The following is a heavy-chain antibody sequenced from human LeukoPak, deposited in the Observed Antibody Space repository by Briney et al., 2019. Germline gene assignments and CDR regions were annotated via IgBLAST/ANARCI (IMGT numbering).Heavy chain of an antibody. Sequence: GGSLRLSCAASGFTFSSYAMSWVRQAPGRGLEWVSAISGSGGSTYYADSVKGRLTISRDNSKNTLYLRMNSLRAEDTAVYYCALASMVQGVTFDYWGQGTLVTVSS. J-gene: IGHJ4*02. V-gene: IGHV3-23*01. D-gene: IGHD3-10*01. CDR1: GFTFSSYA. CDR2: ISGSGGST. CDR3: ALASMVQGVTFDY.